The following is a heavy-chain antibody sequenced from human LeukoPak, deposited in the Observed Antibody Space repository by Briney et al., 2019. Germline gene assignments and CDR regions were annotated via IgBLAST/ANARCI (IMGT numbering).Heavy chain of an antibody. CDR1: GGSFSGYY. J-gene: IGHJ6*03. Sequence: NPSETLSLTCAVYGGSFSGYYWSWIRQPPGKGLEWIGEINHSGSTNYNPSLKSRVTISVDTSKNQFSLKLSSVTAADTAVYYCAREEEGVTGSSYYYYYMDVWGKGTTVTISS. V-gene: IGHV4-34*01. CDR3: AREEEGVTGSSYYYYYMDV. D-gene: IGHD2-21*02. CDR2: INHSGST.